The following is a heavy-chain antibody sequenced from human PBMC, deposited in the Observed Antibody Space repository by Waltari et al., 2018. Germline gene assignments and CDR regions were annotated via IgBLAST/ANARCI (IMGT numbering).Heavy chain of an antibody. V-gene: IGHV4-34*01. CDR2: LNHSGST. CDR3: ASGVEMATYYGMDV. D-gene: IGHD5-12*01. CDR1: GGSFSGYY. Sequence: QVQLQQWGAGLLKPSETLSLTCAVYGGSFSGYYWSWIRQPPGKGLEWIGELNHSGSTNYNPSLKSRVTISVDTSKNQFSLKLSSVTAADTAVYYCASGVEMATYYGMDVWGQGTTVTVSS. J-gene: IGHJ6*02.